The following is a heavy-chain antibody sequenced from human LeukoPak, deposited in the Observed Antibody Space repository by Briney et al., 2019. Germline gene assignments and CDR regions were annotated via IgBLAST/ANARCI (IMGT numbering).Heavy chain of an antibody. CDR1: GFTFSSYS. Sequence: GGSLRLSCAASGFTFSSYSMNWVRQAPGKGLEWVSSISSSSSYIYYADSVKGRFTISRDNAKNSLYLQMNSLRAEDTAVYYCAREPGSIAVAGFIDYWGQGTLVTVSS. CDR3: AREPGSIAVAGFIDY. CDR2: ISSSSSYI. D-gene: IGHD6-19*01. J-gene: IGHJ4*02. V-gene: IGHV3-21*01.